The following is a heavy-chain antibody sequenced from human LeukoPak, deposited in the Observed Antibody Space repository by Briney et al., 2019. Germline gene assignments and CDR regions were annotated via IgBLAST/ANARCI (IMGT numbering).Heavy chain of an antibody. D-gene: IGHD3-10*01. CDR1: GYTFTSYG. J-gene: IGHJ5*02. CDR2: ISAYNGNT. Sequence: ASVNVSCKASGYTFTSYGISWVRQTPGQGLEWMGWISAYNGNTNYAQKLQGRVTMTTDTSTSTAYMELRSLRSDDTAVYYCARVRYYYGSGSYLPWGQGTLVTVSS. V-gene: IGHV1-18*01. CDR3: ARVRYYYGSGSYLP.